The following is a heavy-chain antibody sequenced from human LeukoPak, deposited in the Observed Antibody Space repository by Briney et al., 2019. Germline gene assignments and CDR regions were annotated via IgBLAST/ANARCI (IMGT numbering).Heavy chain of an antibody. CDR3: ARVRVWDQLLYHYFDY. CDR2: IYYSGST. V-gene: IGHV4-59*01. CDR1: GGSISSYY. J-gene: IGHJ4*02. Sequence: SETLSLTCTVSGGSISSYYWSWIRQPPGKGLEWIGYIYYSGSTNYNPSLKSRVTISVDTSKNQFSLKLSSVTAADTAVYYCARVRVWDQLLYHYFDYWGQGTLVTVSS. D-gene: IGHD2-2*02.